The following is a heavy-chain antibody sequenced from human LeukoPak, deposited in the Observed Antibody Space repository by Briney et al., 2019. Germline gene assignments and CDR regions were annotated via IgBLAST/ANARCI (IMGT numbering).Heavy chain of an antibody. D-gene: IGHD2-15*01. CDR2: IYYSGST. Sequence: PSETLSLTCTVSGGSISSHYWSWIRQPPGKGLEWIGYIYYSGSTNYNPSLKSRVTISVDTSKNQFSLKLSSVTAADTAVYYCARVSRRLLLRAFDIWGQGTMVTVSS. CDR3: ARVSRRLLLRAFDI. CDR1: GGSISSHY. J-gene: IGHJ3*02. V-gene: IGHV4-59*11.